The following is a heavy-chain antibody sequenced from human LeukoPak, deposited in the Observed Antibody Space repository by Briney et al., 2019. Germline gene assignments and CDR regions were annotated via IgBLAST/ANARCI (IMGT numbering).Heavy chain of an antibody. J-gene: IGHJ4*02. D-gene: IGHD3-16*01. V-gene: IGHV1-69*02. CDR3: ARSLNFASPMTFDY. CDR1: GDTFSNYP. CDR2: IIPFLTLT. Sequence: SVKVSCKASGDTFSNYPINWVRQAPGQGLEWLGRIIPFLTLTNYAQDFQDRVTITADKSTSTAYMELSSLRSEDTAMYYCARSLNFASPMTFDYWGQGTLVTVSS.